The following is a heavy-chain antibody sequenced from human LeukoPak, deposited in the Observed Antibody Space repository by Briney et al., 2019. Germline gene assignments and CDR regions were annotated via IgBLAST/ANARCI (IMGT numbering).Heavy chain of an antibody. Sequence: PGGSLRLSCAASGFTVSSNYMSWVRQAPGKGLEWVSVIYSGGSTYYADSVKGRFTISRDNSKNTLYLQMNSLRAEDTAVYCCARGLSGSYSDQNFDYWGQGTLVTVSS. CDR2: IYSGGST. V-gene: IGHV3-66*01. J-gene: IGHJ4*02. CDR3: ARGLSGSYSDQNFDY. D-gene: IGHD1-26*01. CDR1: GFTVSSNY.